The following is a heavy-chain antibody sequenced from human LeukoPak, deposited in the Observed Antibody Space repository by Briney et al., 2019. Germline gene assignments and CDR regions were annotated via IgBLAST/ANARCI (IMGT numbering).Heavy chain of an antibody. Sequence: PGGSLRLSCAASGFIFNDAWMTWVRQAPGRGLEWVGRIKSNTEGGPTDYAAPVKGRFIISRDDSRNMVYLQMNRLEIEDTAVYYCCWSGYHWLDPWGQGTLVTVSS. D-gene: IGHD3-3*01. CDR1: GFIFNDAW. J-gene: IGHJ5*02. V-gene: IGHV3-15*01. CDR2: IKSNTEGGPT. CDR3: CWSGYHWLDP.